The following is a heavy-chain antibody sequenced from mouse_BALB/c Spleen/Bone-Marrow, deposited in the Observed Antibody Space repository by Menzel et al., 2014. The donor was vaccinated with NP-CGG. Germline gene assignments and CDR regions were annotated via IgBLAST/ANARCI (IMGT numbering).Heavy chain of an antibody. Sequence: EVMLVESGGGLVQPGGSLKLSCAASGFDFSRYWMGWVRQAPGKGLEWIGEINPDSSTINYTPSLKDKFIISRDNAKNTLHLQMSKVRSEDTALYYCARLGYYGYFDYWGQGTTLTVSS. CDR3: ARLGYYGYFDY. J-gene: IGHJ2*01. CDR1: GFDFSRYW. CDR2: INPDSSTI. D-gene: IGHD2-3*01. V-gene: IGHV4-1*02.